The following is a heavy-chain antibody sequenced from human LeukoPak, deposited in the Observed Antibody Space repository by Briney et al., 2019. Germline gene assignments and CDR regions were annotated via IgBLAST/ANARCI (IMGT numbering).Heavy chain of an antibody. CDR3: ARGRAVTYYYDSSGYYYDAFDY. CDR1: GYTFTSYY. CDR2: INPSGGST. J-gene: IGHJ4*02. D-gene: IGHD3-22*01. V-gene: IGHV1-46*01. Sequence: ASVKVSCTASGYTFTSYYMHWVRQAPGPGLEWMGIINPSGGSTSYAQKFQGRVTMTRDTSTSTVYMELSSLRSEDTAVYYCARGRAVTYYYDSSGYYYDAFDYWGQGTLVTVSS.